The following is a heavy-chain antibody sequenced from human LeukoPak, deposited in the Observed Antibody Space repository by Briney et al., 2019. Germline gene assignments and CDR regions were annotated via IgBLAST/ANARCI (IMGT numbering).Heavy chain of an antibody. CDR3: ARDRERAFDI. CDR2: ISYSGST. Sequence: PSETLSLTCTVSGGSISGYYWSWIRQPPGKGLEWIGYISYSGSTNYNPSLKSRVTISVDTSKNQFSLKLSSVTAADTAVYYCARDRERAFDIWGQGTLVTAPS. CDR1: GGSISGYY. V-gene: IGHV4-59*01. J-gene: IGHJ3*02. D-gene: IGHD1-26*01.